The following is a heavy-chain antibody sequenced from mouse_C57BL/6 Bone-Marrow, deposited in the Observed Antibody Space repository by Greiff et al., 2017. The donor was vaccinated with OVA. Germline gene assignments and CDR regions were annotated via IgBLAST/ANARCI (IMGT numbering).Heavy chain of an antibody. CDR3: TTFSWFAY. V-gene: IGHV14-4*01. CDR2: IDPENGDT. CDR1: GFNIKDDY. Sequence: VHVKQSGAELVRPGASVKLSCTASGFNIKDDYMHWVKQRPEQGLEWIGWIDPENGDTEYASKFQGKATITADTSSNTAYLQLSSLTSEDTAVYYCTTFSWFAYWGQGTLVTVSA. J-gene: IGHJ3*01.